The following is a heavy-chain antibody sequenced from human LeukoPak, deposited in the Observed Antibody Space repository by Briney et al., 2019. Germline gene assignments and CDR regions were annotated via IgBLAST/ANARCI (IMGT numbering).Heavy chain of an antibody. Sequence: GGSLRLSCAASGFSFSSYAMSWVRQAPGKGLEWVSAISGSGANTYFADSVKGRFTISRDNAKNTLYLQMNSLRAEDTAVYYCAKDPTTVVTLHWYLDLWGRGTLVTVSS. CDR2: ISGSGANT. D-gene: IGHD4-23*01. J-gene: IGHJ2*01. CDR3: AKDPTTVVTLHWYLDL. CDR1: GFSFSSYA. V-gene: IGHV3-23*01.